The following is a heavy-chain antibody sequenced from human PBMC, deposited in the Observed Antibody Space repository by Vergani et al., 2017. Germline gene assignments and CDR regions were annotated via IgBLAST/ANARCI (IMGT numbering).Heavy chain of an antibody. CDR3: ARVNTETNGHLYYYNDRDV. CDR1: GGSFTSYH. J-gene: IGHJ6*02. V-gene: IGHV4-34*01. Sequence: QVQLQQWGGGLLKPSETLSLTCVVNGGSFTSYHWTWIRQSPGEGLEWVGDIDHTGRPDYNPSLKSRLTMSVDKSQNQSSLTLNSLTATDTAIYFCARVNTETNGHLYYYNDRDVWGQGTAVTVS. D-gene: IGHD4-11*01. CDR2: IDHTGRP.